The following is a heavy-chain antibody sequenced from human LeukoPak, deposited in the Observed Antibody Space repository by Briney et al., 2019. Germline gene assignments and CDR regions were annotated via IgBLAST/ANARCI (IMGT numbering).Heavy chain of an antibody. J-gene: IGHJ4*02. V-gene: IGHV4-38-2*02. D-gene: IGHD3-3*01. CDR3: AREREYPAVSPIFGVVIIRPGFDY. CDR1: GYSISSGYY. CDR2: IYHSGST. Sequence: PSETLSLTCTVSGYSISSGYYWGWIRQPPGKGLEWIGSIYHSGSTYYNPSLKSRVTISVDTSKNQFSLKLSSVTAADTAVYYCAREREYPAVSPIFGVVIIRPGFDYWGQGTLVTVSS.